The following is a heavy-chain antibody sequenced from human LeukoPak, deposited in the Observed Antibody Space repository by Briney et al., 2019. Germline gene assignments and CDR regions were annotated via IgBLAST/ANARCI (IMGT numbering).Heavy chain of an antibody. V-gene: IGHV1-69*02. Sequence: ASVKVSCKASGYTFTGYYVHWVRQSPGQGLEWMGRIIPILGIANYAQKFQGRVTITADKSTSTAYMELSSLRSEDTAVYYCARSPSTYYYGSGSYSEGYFDYWGQGTLVTVSS. CDR1: GYTFTGYY. J-gene: IGHJ4*02. CDR2: IIPILGIA. D-gene: IGHD3-10*01. CDR3: ARSPSTYYYGSGSYSEGYFDY.